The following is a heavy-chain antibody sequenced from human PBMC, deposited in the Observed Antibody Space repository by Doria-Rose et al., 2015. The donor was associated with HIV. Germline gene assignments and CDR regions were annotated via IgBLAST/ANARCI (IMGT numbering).Heavy chain of an antibody. V-gene: IGHV2-26*01. J-gene: IGHJ4*02. Sequence: QVQLVQSGPVLVKPTETLTLTCTVSGVSLSSPGMGVSWIRQPPGKALEWLANMFSDDERSYNTSLKSRLTISRGTSKSQVVLTMTDMDPVDTATYYCARIESSRWYHKYYFDFWGQGTLVIVSA. CDR2: MFSDDER. CDR3: ARIESSRWYHKYYFDF. CDR1: GVSLSSPGMG. D-gene: IGHD6-13*01.